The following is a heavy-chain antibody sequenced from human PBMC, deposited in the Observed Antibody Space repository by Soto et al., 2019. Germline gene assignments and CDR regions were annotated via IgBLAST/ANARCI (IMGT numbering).Heavy chain of an antibody. CDR3: ARGARFFGVVIPFDY. J-gene: IGHJ4*02. CDR1: GYTFTSYY. CDR2: INPSGGST. D-gene: IGHD3-3*01. Sequence: ASVKVSCKASGYTFTSYYMHWVRQAPGQGLGWMGIINPSGGSTSYAQKFQGRVTMTRDTSTSTVYMELSSLRSEDTAVYYCARGARFFGVVIPFDYWGQGTLVTVSS. V-gene: IGHV1-46*01.